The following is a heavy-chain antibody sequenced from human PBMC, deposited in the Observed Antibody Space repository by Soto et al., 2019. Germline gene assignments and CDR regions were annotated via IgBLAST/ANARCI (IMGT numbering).Heavy chain of an antibody. CDR1: GGSISSSGYY. Sequence: QLQLQESGPGLVKPSETLSLTCTVSGGSISSSGYYWGWIRQPPGKGLEWIGSIYYSGSTYYNPSLKSRVTISVGTSKNQFSLKLSSVTAADTAVYYCASQTPDSCGYYCVDYWGQGTLVTVSS. D-gene: IGHD3-22*01. J-gene: IGHJ4*02. CDR3: ASQTPDSCGYYCVDY. V-gene: IGHV4-39*01. CDR2: IYYSGST.